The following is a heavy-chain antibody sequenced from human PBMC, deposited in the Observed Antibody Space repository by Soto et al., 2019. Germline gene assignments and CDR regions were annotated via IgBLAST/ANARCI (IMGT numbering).Heavy chain of an antibody. V-gene: IGHV2-5*02. CDR1: GISLSTSGVG. J-gene: IGHJ3*02. CDR3: ARTNYGGNSAFFDI. D-gene: IGHD4-17*01. CDR2: IYWDDDK. Sequence: QITLKESGPTLVKPTQTLTLTCTLSGISLSTSGVGVGWIRQPPGKALEWLALIYWDDDKRYSPSLKSRLTITKDTSKNQVVLAMTNMDPVDTATYYCARTNYGGNSAFFDIWGQGTMVTVSS.